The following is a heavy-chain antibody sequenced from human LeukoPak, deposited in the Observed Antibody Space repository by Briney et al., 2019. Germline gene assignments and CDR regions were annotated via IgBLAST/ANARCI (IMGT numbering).Heavy chain of an antibody. D-gene: IGHD3-10*01. Sequence: SETLSLTCTVSGDSISTYYWSWIRQSPGKGLEWIGYIYHSGSTKYNPSLKSRVTISVDTSKKQFSLKLSSVTAADTAVYYCVRDGYGGVDYWGQGTLVTVSS. CDR3: VRDGYGGVDY. CDR2: IYHSGST. CDR1: GDSISTYY. V-gene: IGHV4-59*01. J-gene: IGHJ4*02.